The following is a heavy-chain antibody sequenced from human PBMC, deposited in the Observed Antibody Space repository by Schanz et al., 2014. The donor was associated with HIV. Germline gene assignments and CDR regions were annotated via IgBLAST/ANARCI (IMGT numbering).Heavy chain of an antibody. Sequence: QVQLVESGGGVVQPGRSLRLSCAGSGLTFSSYGMHWVRQAPGKGLEWVAVISNDGSNKYYADSVKGRFTISRDNVKDTLFLQLNSLRPDDSAIYYCARADYGSGSFHNGPDYWGQGTLVTVSS. V-gene: IGHV3-30*03. CDR3: ARADYGSGSFHNGPDY. CDR2: ISNDGSNK. J-gene: IGHJ4*02. CDR1: GLTFSSYG. D-gene: IGHD3-10*01.